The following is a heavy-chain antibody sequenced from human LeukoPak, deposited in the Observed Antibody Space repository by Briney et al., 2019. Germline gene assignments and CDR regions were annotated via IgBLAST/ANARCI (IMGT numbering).Heavy chain of an antibody. CDR1: GYIFSGYY. D-gene: IGHD2-15*01. Sequence: RASVKVSCKASGYIFSGYYMHWLRQAPGQGLEWMGWINPNSGGADYAQKFQGRVTMTRDTSISTAYMALSRLRSDDTAVYYCAKGPPEYCSGGSCHSGRNWIDPWGQGTLVTVSS. J-gene: IGHJ5*02. V-gene: IGHV1-2*02. CDR3: AKGPPEYCSGGSCHSGRNWIDP. CDR2: INPNSGGA.